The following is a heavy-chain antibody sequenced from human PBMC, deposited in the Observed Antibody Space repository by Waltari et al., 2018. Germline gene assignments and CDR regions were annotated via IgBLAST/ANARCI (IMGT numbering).Heavy chain of an antibody. CDR3: ARDNGYGSHYFDY. CDR2: IYYSGST. V-gene: IGHV4-31*03. Sequence: QVQLQESGPGLVTPSQTLSLTCTVSGGSIRSGGYYCSCIRQHPGKGLEWIGYIYYSGSTYYNPSLKSRVTISVDTSKNQFSLKLSSVTAADTAVYYCARDNGYGSHYFDYWGQGTLVTVFS. D-gene: IGHD3-10*01. J-gene: IGHJ4*02. CDR1: GGSIRSGGYY.